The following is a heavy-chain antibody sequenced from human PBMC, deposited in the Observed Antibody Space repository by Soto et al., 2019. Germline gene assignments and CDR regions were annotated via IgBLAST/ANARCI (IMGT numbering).Heavy chain of an antibody. CDR3: ATXGYXXXXXCXQVVDY. Sequence: EVQLVESGGGLVQPGGSLRLSCAASGFSFSTYWMSWVRQAPGKGLEWVANIKQDGSEKYYVDSVKGRFTISRDNAKNSLYLQMNSXRGEDXAVYXXATXGYXXXXXCXQVVDYWGQGTLVIVSS. D-gene: IGHD6-13*01. V-gene: IGHV3-7*01. CDR1: GFSFSTYW. J-gene: IGHJ4*02. CDR2: IKQDGSEK.